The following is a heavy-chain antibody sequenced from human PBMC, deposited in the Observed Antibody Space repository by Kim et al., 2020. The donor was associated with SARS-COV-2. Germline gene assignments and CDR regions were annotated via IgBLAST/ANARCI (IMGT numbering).Heavy chain of an antibody. CDR3: AKEITMIVVVQSGWGDY. V-gene: IGHV3-23*01. Sequence: GGSLRLSCAASGFTFSSYAMSWVRQAPGKGLEWVSAISGSGGSTYYADSVKGRFTISRDNSKNTLYLQMNSLRAEDTAVYYCAKEITMIVVVQSGWGDYWGQGTLVTVSS. J-gene: IGHJ4*02. D-gene: IGHD3-22*01. CDR1: GFTFSSYA. CDR2: ISGSGGST.